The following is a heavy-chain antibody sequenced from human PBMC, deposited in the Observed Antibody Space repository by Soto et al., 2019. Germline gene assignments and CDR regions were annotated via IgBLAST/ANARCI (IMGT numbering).Heavy chain of an antibody. CDR2: IYHSGST. V-gene: IGHV4-4*02. CDR1: GGSFTSNNW. CDR3: ARSGDYDFWSGHIDYYYYGMDV. J-gene: IGHJ6*02. Sequence: SETLSLTCAVSGGSFTSNNWWTWVRQPPGKGLECIGEIYHSGSTNYNPSLKSRVTISVDKSKNQFSLKLSSVTAADTAVYYCARSGDYDFWSGHIDYYYYGMDVWGQGTTVTVS. D-gene: IGHD3-3*01.